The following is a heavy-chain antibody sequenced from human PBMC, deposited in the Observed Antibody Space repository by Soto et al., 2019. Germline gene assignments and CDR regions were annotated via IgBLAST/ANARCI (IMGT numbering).Heavy chain of an antibody. D-gene: IGHD3-3*01. V-gene: IGHV3-30*18. CDR1: GFTFSSYG. J-gene: IGHJ4*02. CDR2: ISHDGSNK. CDR3: AKDGYDFWSGYYPIDS. Sequence: GGSLRLSCAASGFTFSSYGMHWVRQAPGKGLEWVAIISHDGSNKYYADSVKGRFTMSRDNSKNTLYLQMNSLRAEDTALYYCAKDGYDFWSGYYPIDSWGQGTLVTVSS.